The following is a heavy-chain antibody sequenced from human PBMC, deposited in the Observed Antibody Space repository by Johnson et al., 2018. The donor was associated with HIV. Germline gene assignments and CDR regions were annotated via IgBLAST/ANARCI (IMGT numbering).Heavy chain of an antibody. CDR3: ARGGARSSGYYSAFDI. CDR2: ISYDGSTQ. J-gene: IGHJ3*02. CDR1: GFTFSSYG. V-gene: IGHV3-30*03. D-gene: IGHD3-22*01. Sequence: QVQLVESGGGLVKPGGSLRLSCAASGFTFSSYGIYWVRQAPGKGLEWVTVISYDGSTQYYADSVKGRFTISRDNSKNTLYLQMNSLRAEDTAVYYCARGGARSSGYYSAFDIWGQGTMVTVSS.